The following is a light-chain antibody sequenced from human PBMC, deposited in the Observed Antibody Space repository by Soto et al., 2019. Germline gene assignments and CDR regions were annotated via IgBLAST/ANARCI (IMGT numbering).Light chain of an antibody. CDR3: SSYTRSSTFV. CDR2: EVT. V-gene: IGLV2-14*01. Sequence: ALTHPASVSWSPGQSITISCTGTSSDVGAYNSVSWYQQEPGKAPRLLIYEVTNRPSGVSSRFSGSKSANTASLTISGLQADDEADYYCSSYTRSSTFVFGTGTKVTVL. J-gene: IGLJ1*01. CDR1: SSDVGAYNS.